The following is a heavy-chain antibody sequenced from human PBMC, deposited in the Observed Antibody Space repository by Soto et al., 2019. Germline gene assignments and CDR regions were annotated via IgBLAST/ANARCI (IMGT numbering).Heavy chain of an antibody. V-gene: IGHV3-30-3*01. D-gene: IGHD3-22*01. CDR2: ISYDGSDK. Sequence: PGGALRLSRAAPGFTLNFYSLHWVPQAPGKGAGWVALISYDGSDKDYADSVKGRFTISRDNSRNTLFLQMNSLRAEDTAVYYCARDYYKYYDSSGYYRSPAYWGQGTLVTVSS. J-gene: IGHJ4*02. CDR1: GFTLNFYS. CDR3: ARDYYKYYDSSGYYRSPAY.